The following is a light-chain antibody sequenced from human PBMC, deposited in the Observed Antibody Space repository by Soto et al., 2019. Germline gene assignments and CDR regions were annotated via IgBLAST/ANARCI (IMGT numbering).Light chain of an antibody. J-gene: IGKJ5*01. CDR1: QSISRY. V-gene: IGKV1-39*01. CDR2: GAS. CDR3: QQSYSTPPA. Sequence: DIQMTQSPSSLSASVGERVTITCRASQSISRYLNWYQQKPGKAPKXMIYGASSLQSGVPSRFSGSGSGTDCTLTISSLQPEDVATYYCQQSYSTPPALGQGTRLEIK.